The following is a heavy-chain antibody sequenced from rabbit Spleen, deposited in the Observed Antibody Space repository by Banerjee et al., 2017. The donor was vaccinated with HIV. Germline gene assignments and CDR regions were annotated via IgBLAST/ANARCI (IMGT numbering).Heavy chain of an antibody. V-gene: IGHV1S40*01. CDR2: IYDGNGST. D-gene: IGHD1-1*01. Sequence: QSLEESGGGLVQPEGSLALTCKASGFSFSGSYQMCWVRQAPGKGLEWIACIYDGNGSTYYSHWAKGRFTISKTSSSTVDLTMTSLTVADTATYFCARDNGSGDYIDVYFNLWGPGTLVTVS. CDR1: GFSFSGSYQ. CDR3: ARDNGSGDYIDVYFNL. J-gene: IGHJ4*01.